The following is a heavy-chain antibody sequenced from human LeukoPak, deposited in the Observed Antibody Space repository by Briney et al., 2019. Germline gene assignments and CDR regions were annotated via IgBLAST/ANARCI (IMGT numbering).Heavy chain of an antibody. D-gene: IGHD4/OR15-4a*01. Sequence: GGSLRLSCAASGFTFSSYWMHWVRQAPGKGLVWVSRINRDGSSTSYADSVKGRFTLSRDNSKHTLYLQMNSLRAEDTAVYYCAKGGEFYGGLFDSWGQGTLVTVSS. CDR1: GFTFSSYW. CDR3: AKGGEFYGGLFDS. J-gene: IGHJ4*02. CDR2: INRDGSST. V-gene: IGHV3-74*01.